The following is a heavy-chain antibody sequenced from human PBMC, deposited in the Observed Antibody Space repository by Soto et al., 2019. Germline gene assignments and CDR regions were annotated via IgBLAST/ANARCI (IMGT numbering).Heavy chain of an antibody. CDR1: GFTFSSYS. CDR3: ARGLTGYIPENYNYYYYMDV. D-gene: IGHD3-9*01. CDR2: ISSSSSTI. Sequence: GGSLRLSCAASGFTFSSYSMNWVRQAPGKGLEWVSYISSSSSTINYADSVKGRFTISRDNAKNSLYLQMNSLRAEDTAVYYCARGLTGYIPENYNYYYYMDVWGKGTTVTVSS. J-gene: IGHJ6*03. V-gene: IGHV3-48*01.